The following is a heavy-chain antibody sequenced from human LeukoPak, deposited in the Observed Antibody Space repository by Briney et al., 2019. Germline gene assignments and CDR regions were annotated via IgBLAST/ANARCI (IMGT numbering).Heavy chain of an antibody. J-gene: IGHJ5*02. D-gene: IGHD2-21*02. CDR1: GGSISSSNW. CDR3: AVYCGGDCYSGVNNWFDP. V-gene: IGHV4-4*02. CDR2: IYHSGIT. Sequence: SGTLSLTCAVSGGSISSSNWWSWVRQPPGKGLEWIGEIYHSGITNYNPSLKSRVTISVDKSKNQFSLKLSSVTAADTGVYYCAVYCGGDCYSGVNNWFDPWGQGTLVTVSS.